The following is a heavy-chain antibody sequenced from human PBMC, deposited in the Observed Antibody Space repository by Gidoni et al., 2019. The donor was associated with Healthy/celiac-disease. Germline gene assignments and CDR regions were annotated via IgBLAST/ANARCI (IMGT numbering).Heavy chain of an antibody. CDR3: ATSYVDIVATHYYYYGMDV. V-gene: IGHV1-46*01. D-gene: IGHD5-12*01. CDR1: GYTFTSYY. CDR2: INPSGGST. Sequence: QVQLVQSGAAVKKPGASVKVSCKASGYTFTSYYMHWVRQAPGQGLEWTGIINPSGGSTSYAQKFQGRVTMTRDTSTSTVYMELSSLRSEDTAVYYCATSYVDIVATHYYYYGMDVWGQGTTVTVSS. J-gene: IGHJ6*02.